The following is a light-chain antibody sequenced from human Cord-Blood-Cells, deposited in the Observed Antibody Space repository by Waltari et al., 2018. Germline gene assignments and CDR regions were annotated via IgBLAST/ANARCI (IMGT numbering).Light chain of an antibody. CDR3: SSYTSSSTWV. V-gene: IGLV2-14*01. Sequence: QSALTQPASVSGSPGQSITISSTGTSRDVGGYNYVSLYQQHPGNAPKLSIYDVSKRPSGVSNRFSGSKSGNTASLTISGLQAEDEADYYCSSYTSSSTWVFGGGTKLTVL. J-gene: IGLJ3*02. CDR1: SRDVGGYNY. CDR2: DVS.